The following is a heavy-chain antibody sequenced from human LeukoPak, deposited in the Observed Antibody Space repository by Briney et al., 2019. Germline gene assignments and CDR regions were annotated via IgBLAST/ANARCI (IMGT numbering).Heavy chain of an antibody. Sequence: SETLSLTCAVYGGSLSDYFWSWIRQPPGKGLEWIGEINHSGSTNYNPSLKSRVTISLDTSKNQFSLKLSSVTAADTAVFYCARGDSSSWDIVGRYFDLWGRGTLVTVSS. V-gene: IGHV4-34*01. CDR3: ARGDSSSWDIVGRYFDL. CDR2: INHSGST. CDR1: GGSLSDYF. D-gene: IGHD6-13*01. J-gene: IGHJ2*01.